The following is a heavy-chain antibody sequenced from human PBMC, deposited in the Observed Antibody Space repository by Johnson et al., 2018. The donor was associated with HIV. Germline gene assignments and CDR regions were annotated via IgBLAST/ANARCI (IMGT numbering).Heavy chain of an antibody. Sequence: QVQLVESGGGLVQPGGSLRLSCAASGFTVSNNFMNWVRQAPGKGLEWVAVISYDGSNKYYADSVKGRFTISKDTSKNTLYLQMNSLRAEDTAVYYCARDRGAGSSGAFDIWGQGTMVTVSS. D-gene: IGHD6-6*01. J-gene: IGHJ3*02. CDR3: ARDRGAGSSGAFDI. CDR1: GFTVSNNF. V-gene: IGHV3-30-3*01. CDR2: ISYDGSNK.